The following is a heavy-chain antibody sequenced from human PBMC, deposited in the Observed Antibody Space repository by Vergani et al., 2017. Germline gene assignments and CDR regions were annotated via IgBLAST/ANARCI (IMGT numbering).Heavy chain of an antibody. CDR1: GATFRSNT. J-gene: IGHJ6*02. CDR2: IIPVLGKT. CDR3: AGDARGYGGDPEDYYYGMDV. Sequence: QVQLVQSGAEVKKPGSSVKVSCKASGATFRSNTISWVRQVPGQGLEWMGRIIPVLGKTKYAQDFQGRLTITADTSTSTAYMELTSLRSQDTAVYYCAGDARGYGGDPEDYYYGMDVWGQGATVTVSS. D-gene: IGHD2-21*02. V-gene: IGHV1-69*08.